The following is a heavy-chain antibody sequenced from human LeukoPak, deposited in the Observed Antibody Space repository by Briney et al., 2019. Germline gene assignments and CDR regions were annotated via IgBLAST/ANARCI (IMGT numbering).Heavy chain of an antibody. Sequence: SETLSLTCTVSGGSISSSSYYWGWIRQPPGKGLEWIGSIYYSGSTYYNPSLKSRVTISVDTSKNQFSLKLSSVTAADTAVYYCARDRGSTGYSSSWYGGDWFDPWGQGTLVTVSS. J-gene: IGHJ5*02. CDR3: ARDRGSTGYSSSWYGGDWFDP. CDR1: GGSISSSSYY. D-gene: IGHD6-13*01. CDR2: IYYSGST. V-gene: IGHV4-39*07.